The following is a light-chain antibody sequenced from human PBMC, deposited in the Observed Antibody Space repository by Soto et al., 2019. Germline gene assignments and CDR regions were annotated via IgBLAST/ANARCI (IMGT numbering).Light chain of an antibody. CDR3: QQYNNWPIT. CDR1: QSVSRF. J-gene: IGKJ5*01. V-gene: IGKV3D-15*01. Sequence: DILLPRSPATLSLYPKQRATLSCRASQSVSRFLAWYQHKPGQAPRLLVYDASNRAAGIPARFSGSGSGTEFTLTISSLQSEDFAVYYCQQYNNWPITFSQGTRLEIK. CDR2: DAS.